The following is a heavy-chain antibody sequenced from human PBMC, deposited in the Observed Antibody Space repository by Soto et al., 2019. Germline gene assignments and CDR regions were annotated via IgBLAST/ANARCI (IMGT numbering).Heavy chain of an antibody. D-gene: IGHD3-22*01. Sequence: GASVKVSCKASGYTFTSYGISWVRQAPGQGLEWMGWINVYNGNTNYAQKLQGRVTMTTDTSTSTAYLDLRSLRSDDTAVYFCARSSGYYYLEYWGQGTLVTVSS. CDR1: GYTFTSYG. J-gene: IGHJ4*02. CDR3: ARSSGYYYLEY. V-gene: IGHV1-18*01. CDR2: INVYNGNT.